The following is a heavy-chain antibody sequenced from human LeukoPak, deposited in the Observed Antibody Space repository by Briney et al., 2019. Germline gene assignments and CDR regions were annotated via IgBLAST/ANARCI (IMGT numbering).Heavy chain of an antibody. CDR3: ARDEGVYSSSWYWDY. CDR1: GFTFTSFG. CDR2: ISYDGSNK. J-gene: IGHJ4*02. D-gene: IGHD6-13*01. V-gene: IGHV3-30*19. Sequence: GGSLRLSCAASGFTFTSFGMHWVRQAPGKGLEWVAVISYDGSNKYYADSVKGRFTISRDNSKNTLYLQMNSLRAEDTAVYYCARDEGVYSSSWYWDYWGQGTLVTVSS.